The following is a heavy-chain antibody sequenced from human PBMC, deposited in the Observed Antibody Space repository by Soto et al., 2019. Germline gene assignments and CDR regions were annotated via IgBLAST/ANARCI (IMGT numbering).Heavy chain of an antibody. CDR3: ARSIVVVTAADY. Sequence: GASVKVSCKASGYTFTSFAMHWVRQAPGQRLEWMGWINAGNGNTKYSQKFQGRVTISRDTSASTAYMELSSLRSEDTAVYYCARSIVVVTAADYWGQGTLVTSPQ. V-gene: IGHV1-3*01. D-gene: IGHD2-21*02. CDR1: GYTFTSFA. J-gene: IGHJ4*02. CDR2: INAGNGNT.